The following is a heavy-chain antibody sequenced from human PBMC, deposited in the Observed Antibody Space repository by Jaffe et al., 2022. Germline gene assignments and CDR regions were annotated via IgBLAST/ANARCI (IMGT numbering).Heavy chain of an antibody. V-gene: IGHV4-34*01. CDR3: ARGPSVLRDIVVVVAATLLGNFDY. CDR2: INHSGST. J-gene: IGHJ4*02. Sequence: QVQLQQWGAGLLKPSETLSLTCAVYGGSFSGYYWSWIRQPPGKGLEWIGEINHSGSTNYNPSLKSRVTISVDTSKNQFSLKLSSVTAADTAVYYCARGPSVLRDIVVVVAATLLGNFDYWGQGTLVTVSS. D-gene: IGHD2-15*01. CDR1: GGSFSGYY.